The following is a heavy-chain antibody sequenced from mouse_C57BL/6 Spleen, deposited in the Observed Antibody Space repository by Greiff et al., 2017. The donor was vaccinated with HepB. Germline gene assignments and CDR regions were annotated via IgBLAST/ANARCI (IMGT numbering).Heavy chain of an antibody. V-gene: IGHV3-6*01. CDR2: ISYDGSN. J-gene: IGHJ4*01. CDR1: GYSITSGYY. Sequence: EVKLQQSGPGLVKPSQSLSLTCSVTGYSITSGYYWNWIRHFPGNKLEWMGYISYDGSNNYNPSLKNRISITRDTSKNQFFLKLNSVTTEDTATYYCASRLDSSGSYAMDYWGQGTSVTVSS. D-gene: IGHD3-2*02. CDR3: ASRLDSSGSYAMDY.